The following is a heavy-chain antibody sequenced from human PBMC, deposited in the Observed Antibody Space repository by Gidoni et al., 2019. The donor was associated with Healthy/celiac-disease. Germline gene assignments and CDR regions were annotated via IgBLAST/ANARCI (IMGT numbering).Heavy chain of an antibody. Sequence: EVQLVESGGGLIKPGGSLRLSCAASGFTVSSNYMSWVRQAPGKGLEWVSVIYSGGSTYYADSVKGRFTISRDNSKNTLYLQMNSLRAEDTAVYYCARDGVYCSSTSCPYYYYYYMDVWGKGTTVTVSS. CDR3: ARDGVYCSSTSCPYYYYYYMDV. V-gene: IGHV3-53*01. CDR2: IYSGGST. D-gene: IGHD2-2*01. J-gene: IGHJ6*03. CDR1: GFTVSSNY.